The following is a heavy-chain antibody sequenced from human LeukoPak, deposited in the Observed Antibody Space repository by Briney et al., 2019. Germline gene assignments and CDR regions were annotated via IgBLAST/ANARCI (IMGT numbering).Heavy chain of an antibody. J-gene: IGHJ4*02. CDR2: VGRGATP. CDR1: GFNFRSYA. CDR3: ARQLGYCSRGNCYFDS. Sequence: GGPLRLSCAASGFNFRSYAMSWVRQAPGKGLEWVSAVGRGATPYYADSVKCRFTISRDDSKNMLYLQANSLRAEDAAVYYCARQLGYCSRGNCYFDSWGQGTLVTVSS. D-gene: IGHD2-2*01. V-gene: IGHV3-23*01.